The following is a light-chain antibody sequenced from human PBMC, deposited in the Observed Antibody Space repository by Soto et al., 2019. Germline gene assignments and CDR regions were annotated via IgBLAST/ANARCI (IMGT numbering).Light chain of an antibody. CDR3: QQYGYSRT. J-gene: IGKJ1*01. CDR1: QSVTSN. V-gene: IGKV3D-15*01. CDR2: AAS. Sequence: VLTQSPDTLAVSPWEVATLSCWASQSVTSNLAWYQQKRGQAPRLLIYAASTRATGVPARFSGSGSGTDFTLTISTLEPEDFAIYYCQQYGYSRTFGQGTKVDIK.